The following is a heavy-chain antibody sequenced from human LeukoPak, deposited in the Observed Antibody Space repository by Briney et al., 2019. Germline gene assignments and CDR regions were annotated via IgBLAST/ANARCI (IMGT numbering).Heavy chain of an antibody. J-gene: IGHJ4*02. V-gene: IGHV3-53*01. CDR2: IYSAGAT. D-gene: IGHD6-13*01. CDR1: GFTVSDNY. Sequence: GGSLRLSCAASGFTVSDNYMTWVRQAPGKGLEWVSSIYSAGATHYADSVKGRFTISRDNSKNTLYLQMNSLRAEDTAVYYCARGPGIAAEGLFDYWGQGTLVTVSS. CDR3: ARGPGIAAEGLFDY.